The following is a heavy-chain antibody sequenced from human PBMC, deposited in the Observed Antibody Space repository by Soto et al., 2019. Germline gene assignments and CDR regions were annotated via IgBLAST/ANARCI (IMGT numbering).Heavy chain of an antibody. J-gene: IGHJ4*02. CDR3: ARQGDPYGDYVTDY. CDR1: GGSISSSSYY. V-gene: IGHV4-39*01. D-gene: IGHD4-17*01. CDR2: IYYSGST. Sequence: PSETLSLTCTVSGGSISSSSYYWGWIRQPPGKGLEWIGSIYYSGSTYYNPSLKSRVTISVDTSKNQFSLKLSSVTAADTAVYYCARQGDPYGDYVTDYWGQGTLVTVSS.